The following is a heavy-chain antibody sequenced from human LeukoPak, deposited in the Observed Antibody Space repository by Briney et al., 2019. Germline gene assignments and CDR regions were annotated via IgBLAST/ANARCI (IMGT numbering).Heavy chain of an antibody. CDR3: ARESGYYYDSSGYPYGMDV. J-gene: IGHJ6*02. CDR2: IIPIFGTA. CDR1: GGTFSSYA. V-gene: IGHV1-69*13. Sequence: VASVKVSCKASGGTFSSYAISWVRQAPGQGLEWMGGIIPIFGTANYAQKFQGRVTITADESTSTAYMELSSLRSEDTAVYYCARESGYYYDSSGYPYGMDVWGQGTTVTVSS. D-gene: IGHD3-22*01.